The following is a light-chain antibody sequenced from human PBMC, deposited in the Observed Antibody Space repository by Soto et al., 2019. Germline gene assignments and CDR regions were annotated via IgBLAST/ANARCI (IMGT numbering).Light chain of an antibody. CDR2: DVS. Sequence: SLLTQPASLSGSPGQSITVSCPGNISDVGGYDYVSWYQQHPGKAPKLMIYDVSNRPSGVSNRFSGSKSGNTASLTISGLQADDEADYYCSSYTTSSTYVFGTGTKVTVL. CDR3: SSYTTSSTYV. V-gene: IGLV2-14*01. J-gene: IGLJ1*01. CDR1: ISDVGGYDY.